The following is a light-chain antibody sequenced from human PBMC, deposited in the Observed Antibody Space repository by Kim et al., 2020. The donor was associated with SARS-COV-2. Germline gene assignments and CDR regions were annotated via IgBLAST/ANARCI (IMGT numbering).Light chain of an antibody. J-gene: IGKJ2*01. V-gene: IGKV1-33*01. CDR3: QQYDNLPMYT. Sequence: DIQMTQSPSSLSAFVGDKVTINCQASQDISTYLHWYQLKPGKAPKLLIYDASNLETAVPSRFSGSGSGTNFTFTISSLQPEDIATYYCQQYDNLPMYTFGQGTKLEI. CDR1: QDISTY. CDR2: DAS.